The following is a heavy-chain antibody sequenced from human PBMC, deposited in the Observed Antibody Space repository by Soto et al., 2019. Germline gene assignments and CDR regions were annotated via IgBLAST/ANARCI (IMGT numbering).Heavy chain of an antibody. CDR1: GGRYRCYA. D-gene: IGHD3-3*01. CDR2: IIRIFGTA. J-gene: IGHJ6*02. V-gene: IGHV1-69*06. CDR3: ARVDPNGYDLWSSRDYYYYYGMDV. Sequence: VKLSWEARGGRYRCYARRWLRQASGKGLEWMGGIIRIFGTANHAPKFPGRVTITADKSTRPAYMELTSLRSADKAVYYCARVDPNGYDLWSSRDYYYYYGMDVWGQGPTVTVSS.